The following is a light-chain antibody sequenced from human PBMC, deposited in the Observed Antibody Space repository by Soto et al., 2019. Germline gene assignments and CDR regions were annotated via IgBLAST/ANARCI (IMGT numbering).Light chain of an antibody. J-gene: IGKJ5*01. CDR3: QHYNGFPIT. V-gene: IGKV1-33*01. CDR2: DAS. CDR1: QDISNY. Sequence: DIQMTQSPSSLSASVGDRVTITCQASQDISNYLNWYQQKPGKAPKLLIYDASNLETGVPSRFSGSGSGTDFTFTINNLQPEDIGTYYCQHYNGFPITFGQGTRLEIK.